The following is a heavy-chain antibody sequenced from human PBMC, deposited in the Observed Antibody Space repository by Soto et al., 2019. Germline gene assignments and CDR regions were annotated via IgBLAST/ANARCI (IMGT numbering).Heavy chain of an antibody. V-gene: IGHV3-30-3*01. Sequence: QVQLVESGGGVVQPGRSLRLSCAASGFTFSIYAMHWVRQAPGKGLEWVAVISYDGARKAYANSVKGRFPISRDTSKNTLYLQMNSLRVEDTAAYYCSRGDREDTAVVIGARPGEYGMDVWGRGTTVTVSS. J-gene: IGHJ6*02. CDR1: GFTFSIYA. CDR3: SRGDREDTAVVIGARPGEYGMDV. D-gene: IGHD2-15*01. CDR2: ISYDGARK.